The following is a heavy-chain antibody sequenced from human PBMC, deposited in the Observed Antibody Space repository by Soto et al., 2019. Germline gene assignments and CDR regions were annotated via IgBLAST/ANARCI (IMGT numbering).Heavy chain of an antibody. D-gene: IGHD3-22*01. CDR1: GGSISSYY. Sequence: SETLSLTCTVSGGSISSYYWSWIRQPPGKGLEWIGYIYYSGSTNYNPSLKSRVTISVGTSKNQFSLKLSSVTAADTAVYYCARRDYYDSSGYDRLGNAFDIWGQGTMVTVSS. J-gene: IGHJ3*02. CDR3: ARRDYYDSSGYDRLGNAFDI. CDR2: IYYSGST. V-gene: IGHV4-59*01.